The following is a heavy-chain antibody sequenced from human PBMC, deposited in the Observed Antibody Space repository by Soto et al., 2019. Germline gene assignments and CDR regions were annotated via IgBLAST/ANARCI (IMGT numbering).Heavy chain of an antibody. V-gene: IGHV4-59*01. CDR3: AREGRTXFYGSGSFSRTYYFDY. J-gene: IGHJ4*02. D-gene: IGHD3-10*01. CDR1: AGSISRYY. Sequence: PXETLSLTCTDSAGSISRYYWSWIRQPPGKGLEWIGYIYYSGSTNNNPSLKTRVTISVDTSNNQFSLKLMSVTAADTAVYYCAREGRTXFYGSGSFSRTYYFDYWGQGTLVTVS. CDR2: IYYSGST.